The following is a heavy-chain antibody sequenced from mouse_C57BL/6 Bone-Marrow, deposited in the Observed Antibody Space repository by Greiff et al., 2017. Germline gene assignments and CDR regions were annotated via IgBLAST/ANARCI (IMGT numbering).Heavy chain of an antibody. CDR2: IDPSDSYT. Sequence: QVQLQQPGAELVMPGASVKLSCKASGYTFTSYWMHWVKQRPGQGLEWIGEIDPSDSYTNYTQKFKGKSTLTVDKSSSTAYMQLRSLTSEDSAVYDCDRGKSYAMDYWGQGTSVTVSS. CDR3: DRGKSYAMDY. V-gene: IGHV1-69*01. CDR1: GYTFTSYW. J-gene: IGHJ4*01.